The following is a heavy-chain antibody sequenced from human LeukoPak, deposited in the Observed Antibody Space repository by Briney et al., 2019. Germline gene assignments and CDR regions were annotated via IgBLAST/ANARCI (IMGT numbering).Heavy chain of an antibody. Sequence: ASVKVSCKASGYTFAGYYMHWVRQAPGQGLEWMGRINPNSGGTNYAQKFQGRVTMTRDTSISTAYMELSRLRSDDTAVYYCARDLKMTTTDYWGQGTLVTVSS. D-gene: IGHD1-26*01. J-gene: IGHJ4*02. CDR3: ARDLKMTTTDY. V-gene: IGHV1-2*06. CDR2: INPNSGGT. CDR1: GYTFAGYY.